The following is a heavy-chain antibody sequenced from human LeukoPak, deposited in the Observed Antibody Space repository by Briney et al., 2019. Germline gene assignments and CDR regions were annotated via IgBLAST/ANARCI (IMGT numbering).Heavy chain of an antibody. Sequence: GGSLRLSCAASGFTFTNAWMNWVRQAPGKGLEWVSYISSSGSTIYYADSVKGRFTISRDNAKNSLYLQMNSLRAEDTAVYYCARVRYCGGDCYSDAFDIWGQGTMVTVSS. CDR2: ISSSGSTI. D-gene: IGHD2-21*02. V-gene: IGHV3-48*04. CDR3: ARVRYCGGDCYSDAFDI. CDR1: GFTFTNAW. J-gene: IGHJ3*02.